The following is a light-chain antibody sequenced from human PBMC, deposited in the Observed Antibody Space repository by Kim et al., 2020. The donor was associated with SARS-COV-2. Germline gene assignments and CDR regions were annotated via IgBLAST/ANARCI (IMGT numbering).Light chain of an antibody. V-gene: IGKV1D-13*01. CDR1: QGIRSA. CDR2: DVS. CDR3: QQFNDYPLT. J-gene: IGKJ3*01. Sequence: ETVGERITIACRASQGIRSALAWYHQKPGKTPKLLMYDVSTLESGVPSRFSGSGSGTDFTLTISGLQPEDFGTYYCQQFNDYPLTFGPGTKVDIK.